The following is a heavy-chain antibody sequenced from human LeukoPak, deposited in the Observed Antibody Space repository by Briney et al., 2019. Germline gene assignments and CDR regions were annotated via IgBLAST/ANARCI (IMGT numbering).Heavy chain of an antibody. CDR2: IYYSGST. V-gene: IGHV4-59*08. CDR1: GGSISSYY. CDR3: ARQSNDYSDYTFES. Sequence: SETLSLTCTVSGGSISSYYWSWIRQPPGKGLEWIGYIYYSGSTNYNPSLKSRVTISIDTPKNQFSLKLSSVTAADSAVYYCARQSNDYSDYTFESWGQGTLVTVSS. D-gene: IGHD4-11*01. J-gene: IGHJ4*02.